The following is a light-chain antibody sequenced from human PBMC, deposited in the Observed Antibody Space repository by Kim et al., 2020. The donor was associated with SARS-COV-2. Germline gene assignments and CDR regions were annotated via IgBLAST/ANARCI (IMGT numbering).Light chain of an antibody. CDR3: QHSGS. CDR1: QTVSSNY. Sequence: PGEGATLSCRASQTVSSNYLAWYQQKPGQAPRLVFFAASTRATGIPDRFSGSGSGTDFTLTISRLEPEDFAVYYCQHSGSFGGGTKVDIK. CDR2: AAS. J-gene: IGKJ4*01. V-gene: IGKV3-20*01.